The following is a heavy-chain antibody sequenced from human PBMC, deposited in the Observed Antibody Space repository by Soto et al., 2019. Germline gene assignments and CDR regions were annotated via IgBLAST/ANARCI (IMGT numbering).Heavy chain of an antibody. CDR3: ARDPVGGNWFDP. CDR2: ISAYNGNT. D-gene: IGHD1-26*01. V-gene: IGHV1-18*01. CDR1: GYTFTNFG. Sequence: ASVKVSCKASGYTFTNFGISWVRQAPGQGLEWMGWISAYNGNTNYAQKLQGRVTMTTDTSTSTASMELRSLRSDDTAVYYCARDPVGGNWFDPWGQGTLVTVSS. J-gene: IGHJ5*02.